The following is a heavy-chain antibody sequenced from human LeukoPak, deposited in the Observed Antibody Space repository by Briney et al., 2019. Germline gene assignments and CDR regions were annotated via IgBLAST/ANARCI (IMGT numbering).Heavy chain of an antibody. CDR2: IYYSGST. CDR1: GGSISSSSYY. D-gene: IGHD2-2*01. V-gene: IGHV4-39*01. Sequence: SETLSLTCTVSGGSISSSSYYWGWIRQPPGKGLEWMGSIYYSGSTYYNPSLKSRVTISVDTSKNQFSLKLSSVTAADTAVYYCARLGSSGGIAVVPAAQGYWGQGTLVTVSS. CDR3: ARLGSSGGIAVVPAAQGY. J-gene: IGHJ4*02.